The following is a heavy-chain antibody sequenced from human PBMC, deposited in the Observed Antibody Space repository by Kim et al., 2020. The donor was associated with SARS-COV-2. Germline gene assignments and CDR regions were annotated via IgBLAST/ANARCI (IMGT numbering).Heavy chain of an antibody. Sequence: NPSLKSRVTISVDTSKNQFSLKLSSVTAADTAVYYCARLAYSSSSGSDYWGQGTLVTVSS. J-gene: IGHJ4*02. V-gene: IGHV4-34*01. D-gene: IGHD6-6*01. CDR3: ARLAYSSSSGSDY.